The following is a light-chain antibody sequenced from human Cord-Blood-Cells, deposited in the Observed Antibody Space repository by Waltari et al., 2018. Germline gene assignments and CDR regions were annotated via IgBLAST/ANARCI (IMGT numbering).Light chain of an antibody. V-gene: IGKV3-15*01. J-gene: IGKJ1*01. Sequence: EIVMTQSPATPSVSPGERATISCRASQSVSSNLALYQQEPGQAPRLLIYGASTRTTGIPARFSGSGSGTEFTLTISSLQSEDFAVYYCQQYNNWPPWTFGQGTKVEIK. CDR2: GAS. CDR1: QSVSSN. CDR3: QQYNNWPPWT.